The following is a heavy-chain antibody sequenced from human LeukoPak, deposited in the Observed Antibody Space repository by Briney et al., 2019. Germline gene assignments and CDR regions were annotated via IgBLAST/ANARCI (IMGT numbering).Heavy chain of an antibody. V-gene: IGHV3-48*01. CDR1: GFTFSSYS. D-gene: IGHD2-2*01. CDR2: ISSSSSTI. Sequence: GGSLRLSCVASGFTFSSYSMNWVRQAPGKGLEWVSYISSSSSTIYYADSVKGRFTISRDNAKNSLYLQMNSLRAEDTAVYYCARDGPIVVVPAAMDYWGQGTLVTVSS. CDR3: ARDGPIVVVPAAMDY. J-gene: IGHJ4*02.